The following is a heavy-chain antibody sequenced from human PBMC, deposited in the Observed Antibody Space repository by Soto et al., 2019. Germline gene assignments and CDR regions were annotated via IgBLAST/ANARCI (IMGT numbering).Heavy chain of an antibody. CDR2: ISADGSDT. D-gene: IGHD4-17*01. J-gene: IGHJ5*02. CDR1: GFTLSNDV. Sequence: PGGSLRLSCSASGFTLSNDVVHWVRQSPGKGLVWVSRISADGSDTAYADSVKGRFSISRDNARNTVYLQMSSLRVEDTAVYYFLSTAPCAPLRAWGQGTLVTVSS. V-gene: IGHV3-74*01. CDR3: LSTAPCAPLRA.